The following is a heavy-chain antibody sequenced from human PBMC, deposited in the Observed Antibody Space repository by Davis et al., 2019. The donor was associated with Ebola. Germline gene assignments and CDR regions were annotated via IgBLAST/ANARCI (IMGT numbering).Heavy chain of an antibody. V-gene: IGHV1-18*01. J-gene: IGHJ4*02. CDR2: ISTNNGNT. CDR1: GYTFTNYG. CDR3: AREYTSAWDY. Sequence: ASVKVSCKTSGYTFTNYGVSWVRQAPAQGLEWMGWISTNNGNTKYAQKFQGRITMTKDTSTSTIYMELRSLGSDDSAVYYWAREYTSAWDYWGQGTLVTVSS. D-gene: IGHD6-19*01.